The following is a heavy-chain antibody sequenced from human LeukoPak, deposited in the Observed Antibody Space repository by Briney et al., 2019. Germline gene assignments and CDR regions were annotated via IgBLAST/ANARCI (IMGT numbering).Heavy chain of an antibody. D-gene: IGHD4-17*01. CDR3: ARAIDYGDYRDAFDI. V-gene: IGHV1-46*01. Sequence: ASVKVSCKASGYTFTSYYMHWVRQAPGQGLEWMEIINPSGGSTSYAQRFQGRVTMTRDMSTSTVYMELSSLRSEDTAVYYCARAIDYGDYRDAFDIWGQGTMVTVSS. J-gene: IGHJ3*02. CDR1: GYTFTSYY. CDR2: INPSGGST.